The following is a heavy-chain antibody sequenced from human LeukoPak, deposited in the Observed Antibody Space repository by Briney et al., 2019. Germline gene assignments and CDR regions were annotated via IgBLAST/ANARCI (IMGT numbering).Heavy chain of an antibody. J-gene: IGHJ4*02. CDR1: GFSFSVYW. V-gene: IGHV3-23*01. CDR2: ISGSGSGGST. CDR3: AKSGYNRFDY. D-gene: IGHD5-24*01. Sequence: HPGGSLRLSCAASGFSFSVYWMHWVRQAPGKGLEWVSNISGSGSGGSTYYADSVKGRFTISRDNSKNTLYLQMNSLRAEDTAVYYCAKSGYNRFDYWGQGTLVTVSS.